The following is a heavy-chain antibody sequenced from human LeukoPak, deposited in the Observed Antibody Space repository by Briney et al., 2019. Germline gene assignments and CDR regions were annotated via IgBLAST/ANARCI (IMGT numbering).Heavy chain of an antibody. CDR3: AKGQNYYDGSGYYSTDY. CDR2: ISSDGVNK. J-gene: IGHJ4*02. D-gene: IGHD3-22*01. CDR1: GFTFSSFG. Sequence: PGRSLRLSCAAPGFTFSSFGMHWVRQAPGKGLEWVAVISSDGVNKYSADSVKGRFTISRDNSKNTLYLQMNSLRAADTAVYYCAKGQNYYDGSGYYSTDYWGQGTPVTVSS. V-gene: IGHV3-30*18.